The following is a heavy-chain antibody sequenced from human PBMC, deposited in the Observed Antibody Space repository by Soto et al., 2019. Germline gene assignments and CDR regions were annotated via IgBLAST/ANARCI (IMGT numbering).Heavy chain of an antibody. J-gene: IGHJ4*02. Sequence: VGSLRLSCAASGLTFSSYSMNWVRQAPGKGLEWVSSISSSSSYIYYADSVKGRFTISRDNAKNSLYLQMNSLRAEDTAVYYCARKPGGSSSGFFDYWGQGTLVTVSS. D-gene: IGHD6-6*01. CDR3: ARKPGGSSSGFFDY. CDR2: ISSSSSYI. CDR1: GLTFSSYS. V-gene: IGHV3-21*01.